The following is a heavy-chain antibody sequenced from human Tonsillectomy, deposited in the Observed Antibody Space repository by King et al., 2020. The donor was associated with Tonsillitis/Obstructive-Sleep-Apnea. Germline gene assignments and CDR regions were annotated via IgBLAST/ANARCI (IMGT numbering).Heavy chain of an antibody. CDR1: GFAFSSYA. D-gene: IGHD6-19*01. J-gene: IGHJ4*02. V-gene: IGHV3-23*04. Sequence: VQLVESGGGLVQPGGSLRLSCAASGFAFSSYAMNWVRQAPGKGLEWVSAISGSGGGTYYADSVKGRFTISSDNSENTLYLQMNSLRAEDTAVYYCAKVYSSAWVRLPFDDWGQGTLVTVSS. CDR3: AKVYSSAWVRLPFDD. CDR2: ISGSGGGT.